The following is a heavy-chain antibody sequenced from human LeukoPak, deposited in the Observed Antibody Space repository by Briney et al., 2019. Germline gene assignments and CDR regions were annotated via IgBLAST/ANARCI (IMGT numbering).Heavy chain of an antibody. D-gene: IGHD1-26*01. CDR1: GFTFSSYA. CDR2: ISSSSSYI. CDR3: ARGTWESQGLTDY. V-gene: IGHV3-21*01. J-gene: IGHJ4*02. Sequence: PGGSLRLSCAASGFTFSSYAMHWVRQAPGKGLEWVSSISSSSSYIYYADSVKGRFTISRDNAKNSLYLQMNSLRAEDTAVYYCARGTWESQGLTDYWGQGTLVTVSS.